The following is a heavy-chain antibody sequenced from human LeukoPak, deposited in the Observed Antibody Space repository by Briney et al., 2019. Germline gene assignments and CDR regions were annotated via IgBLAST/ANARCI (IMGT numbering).Heavy chain of an antibody. CDR3: ARDPYYYDSSGYFDY. V-gene: IGHV3-7*01. Sequence: GGSLRLSCAASGFTFGSYWMSWVRQAPGKGLEWVASIKQDGSEKYYVDSVKGRFTISRDNAKNSLYLQMNSLRAEDTAVYYCARDPYYYDSSGYFDYWGQGTLVTVSS. J-gene: IGHJ4*02. CDR2: IKQDGSEK. D-gene: IGHD3-22*01. CDR1: GFTFGSYW.